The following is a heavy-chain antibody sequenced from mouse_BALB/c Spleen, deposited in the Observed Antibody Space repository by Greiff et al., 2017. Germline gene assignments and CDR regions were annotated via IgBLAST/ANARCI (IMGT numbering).Heavy chain of an antibody. CDR2: ISNGGGST. CDR3: ARQDDSFAY. Sequence: EVHLVESGGGLVQPGGSLKLSCAASGFTFSSYTMSWVRQTPEKRLEWVAYISNGGGSTYYPDTVKGRFTISRDNAKNTLYLQMSSLKSEDTAMYYCARQDDSFAYWGQGTLVTVSA. D-gene: IGHD2-4*01. J-gene: IGHJ3*01. CDR1: GFTFSSYT. V-gene: IGHV5-12-2*01.